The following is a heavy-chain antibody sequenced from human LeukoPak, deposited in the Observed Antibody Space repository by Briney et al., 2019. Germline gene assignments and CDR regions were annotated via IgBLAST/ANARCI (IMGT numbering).Heavy chain of an antibody. D-gene: IGHD6-6*01. CDR2: IYHSGST. J-gene: IGHJ1*01. CDR3: ARGGAARLHFQN. V-gene: IGHV4-59*01. CDR1: GGSISTYY. Sequence: SETLSLTCTVSGGSISTYYWNWIRQPPGKGPEWIGYIYHSGSTNYNPSLQSRVTISVDTSKNQFSLNLNSVTAADTAVYYCARGGAARLHFQNWGQGTLVTVSS.